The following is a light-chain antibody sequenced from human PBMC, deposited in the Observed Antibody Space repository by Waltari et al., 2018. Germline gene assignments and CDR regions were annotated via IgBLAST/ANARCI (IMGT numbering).Light chain of an antibody. Sequence: EIVMTQSPDFLSVSLGERATLNCKSSQSILYNSNDKNYMAWYQQKPGNPPKLLIYWASTRQSGVPDRFSGSWSGTDFTLTINSLQAEDVAVYYCQQYYSRRTFGRGTRVEIK. CDR1: QSILYNSNDKNY. CDR2: WAS. J-gene: IGKJ1*01. V-gene: IGKV4-1*01. CDR3: QQYYSRRT.